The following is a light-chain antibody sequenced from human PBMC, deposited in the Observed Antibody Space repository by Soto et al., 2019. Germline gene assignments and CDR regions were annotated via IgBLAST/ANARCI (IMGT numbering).Light chain of an antibody. CDR2: GES. J-gene: IGKJ2*01. Sequence: EIVMTQSPATLSLSPRERATLSCKASQSVRTKLAWYQQKPGQAPRLLIYGESTRATGSPARFSGSGSWTDFTLTISSLQSEDFAVYYCQEYNNWPSMYTFGQGTKVDIK. V-gene: IGKV3-15*01. CDR1: QSVRTK. CDR3: QEYNNWPSMYT.